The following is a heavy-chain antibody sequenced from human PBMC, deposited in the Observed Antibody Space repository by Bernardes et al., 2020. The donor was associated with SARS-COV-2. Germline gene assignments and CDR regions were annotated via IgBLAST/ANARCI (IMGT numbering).Heavy chain of an antibody. J-gene: IGHJ2*01. CDR3: VRDPSPTFNWYFDL. CDR1: GVTSNRYG. V-gene: IGHV1-69*04. Sequence: SVKVSCKAAGVTSNRYGISWVRQAPGQGLEWMARIIPLLNITSFAQRFQGRITISADKSTDTSYMELSSLSSGDTAMYYCVRDPSPTFNWYFDLWGRGTLVTVSS. CDR2: IIPLLNIT.